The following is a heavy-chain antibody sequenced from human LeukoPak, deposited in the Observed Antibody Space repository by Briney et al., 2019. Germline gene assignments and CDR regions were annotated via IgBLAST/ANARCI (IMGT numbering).Heavy chain of an antibody. CDR3: ARIAATWYGGS. V-gene: IGHV5-51*01. J-gene: IGHJ4*02. Sequence: GESLKISCKGPGHSFINYWIAWVRQMPGKGLEWIGIIYPGDSHARYSPSFQGQVTISADMSIDTAYLQWSSLRASDTAMYYCARIAATWYGGSWGQGTLVFVSS. CDR1: GHSFINYW. CDR2: IYPGDSHA. D-gene: IGHD2-15*01.